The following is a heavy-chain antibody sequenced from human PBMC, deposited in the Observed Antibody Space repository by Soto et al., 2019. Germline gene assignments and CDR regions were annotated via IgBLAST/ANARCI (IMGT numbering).Heavy chain of an antibody. D-gene: IGHD3-22*01. CDR2: ISSSSSSI. CDR3: ARAGSRLVVGSYFDA. CDR1: EFPFSRYP. V-gene: IGHV3-21*01. J-gene: IGHJ4*02. Sequence: PGGSLRLSCTGSEFPFSRYPMTWVRQAPGRGLEWVSSISSSSSSIDYADSVKGRFTISRDDAKNSLYLQMNNLTVDDTAVYYCARAGSRLVVGSYFDAWGPGELVNVAP.